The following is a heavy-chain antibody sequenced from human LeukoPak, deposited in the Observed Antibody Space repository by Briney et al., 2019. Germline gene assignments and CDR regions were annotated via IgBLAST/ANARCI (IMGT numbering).Heavy chain of an antibody. CDR1: GFTFSNYA. CDR2: ISYDARIE. J-gene: IGHJ4*02. V-gene: IGHV3-30*04. Sequence: GGSLRLSCAASGFTFSNYAMHWVRQAPGKGLEWVAAISYDARIEHYADSVKGRFTISRDNAKNSLYLQMNSLRAEDTAVYYCARRGIAARTFDYWGQGTLVTVSS. D-gene: IGHD6-6*01. CDR3: ARRGIAARTFDY.